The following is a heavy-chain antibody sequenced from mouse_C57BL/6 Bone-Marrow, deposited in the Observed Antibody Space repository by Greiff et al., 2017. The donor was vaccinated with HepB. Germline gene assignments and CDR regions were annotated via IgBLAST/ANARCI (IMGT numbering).Heavy chain of an antibody. D-gene: IGHD1-1*01. J-gene: IGHJ3*01. CDR1: GYTFTDYN. V-gene: IGHV1-22*01. CDR2: INPNNGGT. Sequence: VQLQQSGPELVKPGASEKMSCKASGYTFTDYNMHWVKQSHGKSLEWIGYINPNNGGTSYNQKFKGKATLTVNKSSSTAYMELRSLTSEDSAVYYCARGGSYYGSRPFAYWGQGTLVTVSA. CDR3: ARGGSYYGSRPFAY.